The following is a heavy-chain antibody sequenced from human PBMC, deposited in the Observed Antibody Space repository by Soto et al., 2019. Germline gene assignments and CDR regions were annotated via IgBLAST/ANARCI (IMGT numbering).Heavy chain of an antibody. J-gene: IGHJ4*02. CDR2: ISYDGSNK. V-gene: IGHV3-30-3*01. CDR3: ARAGAYSSSWYGGCY. D-gene: IGHD6-13*01. CDR1: GFTFSSYA. Sequence: GGSLRLSCAASGFTFSSYAMHWVRQAPGKGLEWVAVISYDGSNKYYADSVKGRFTISRDNSKNTLYLQMYSLRAEDTAVYYCARAGAYSSSWYGGCYWGQGTLVTVSS.